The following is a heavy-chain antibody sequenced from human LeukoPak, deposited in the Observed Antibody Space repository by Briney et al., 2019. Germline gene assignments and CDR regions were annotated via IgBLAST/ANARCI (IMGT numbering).Heavy chain of an antibody. Sequence: GGSLRLSCAASGFTFSSYRMNWVRQAPGKGLEWVSFISSTSSYIYYADPVKGRFTISRDNAKNSLYLQMNSLRAEDSAVYYCARSAFCSGGSCQLDNWGQGTLVPVSS. D-gene: IGHD2-15*01. V-gene: IGHV3-21*01. J-gene: IGHJ4*02. CDR2: ISSTSSYI. CDR1: GFTFSSYR. CDR3: ARSAFCSGGSCQLDN.